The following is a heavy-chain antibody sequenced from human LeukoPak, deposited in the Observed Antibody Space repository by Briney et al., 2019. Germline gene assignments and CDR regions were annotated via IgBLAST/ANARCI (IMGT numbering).Heavy chain of an antibody. CDR2: IIPVLNIT. D-gene: IGHD5-18*01. Sequence: ASVQVSCKTSGGTFSTSAITWVRHAPGQGLERMGRIIPVLNITTYAQRFQGRVTITADTSTSTVYMELSSLRSEETAVYYCARDQGLTAPPPYGLDVWRQGTTVIVSS. J-gene: IGHJ6*02. CDR1: GGTFSTSA. V-gene: IGHV1-69*04. CDR3: ARDQGLTAPPPYGLDV.